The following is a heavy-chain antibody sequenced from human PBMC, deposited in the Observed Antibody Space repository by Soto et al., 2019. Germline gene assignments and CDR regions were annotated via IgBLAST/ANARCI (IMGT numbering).Heavy chain of an antibody. J-gene: IGHJ6*02. Sequence: SVKVSCKASGGTFSSYAISWVRQAPGQGLEWMGGIIPIFGTANYAQKFQGRVTITADESTSTAYMELSSLRSEDTAVYYCAREESSGYYYSYYYYGMGVWGQGTTVTVSS. D-gene: IGHD3-22*01. V-gene: IGHV1-69*13. CDR2: IIPIFGTA. CDR3: AREESSGYYYSYYYYGMGV. CDR1: GGTFSSYA.